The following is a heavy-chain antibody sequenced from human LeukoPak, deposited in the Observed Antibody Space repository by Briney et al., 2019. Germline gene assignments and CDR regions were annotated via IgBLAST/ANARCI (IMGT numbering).Heavy chain of an antibody. CDR2: IYPGDSDT. J-gene: IGHJ5*02. Sequence: GESLKISCKDSGYSFTSYWIGWVRQMPGKGLEWMGIIYPGDSDTRYSPSFQGQVTISADKSISTAYLQWSSLKASDTAMYYCARGRDIVVVPAANWFDPWGQGTLVTVSS. D-gene: IGHD2-2*01. V-gene: IGHV5-51*01. CDR1: GYSFTSYW. CDR3: ARGRDIVVVPAANWFDP.